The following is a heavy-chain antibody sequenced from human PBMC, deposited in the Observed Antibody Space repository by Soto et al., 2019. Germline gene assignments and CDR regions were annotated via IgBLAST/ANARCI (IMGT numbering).Heavy chain of an antibody. J-gene: IGHJ4*02. V-gene: IGHV4-31*03. CDR2: IYYSGST. D-gene: IGHD3-22*01. CDR3: AREGDDSSGYTPLN. Sequence: QVQLQESGPGLVKPSQTLSLTCTVSGGSISSGGYYWSWIRQHPGKGLEWIGYIYYSGSTYYNPSLTSRVTISVDTSKNQFSLKLSSVTAADTAVYYCAREGDDSSGYTPLNWGQGTLVTVSS. CDR1: GGSISSGGYY.